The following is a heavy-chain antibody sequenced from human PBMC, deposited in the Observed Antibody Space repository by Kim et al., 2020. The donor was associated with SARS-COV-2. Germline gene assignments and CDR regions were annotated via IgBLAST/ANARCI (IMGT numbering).Heavy chain of an antibody. CDR2: ISGSGGAM. V-gene: IGHV3-48*03. CDR3: TRCTDTSGSYFYYGMDV. J-gene: IGHJ6*02. Sequence: GGSLRLSCAASGLTFNTYEMNWVRQAPGKGLEWVSFISGSGGAMYYADSVKGRFIISRDNAKKSLYLQMNSLRPEDTAVYYCTRCTDTSGSYFYYGMDVWGQGTTVTVSS. D-gene: IGHD3-22*01. CDR1: GLTFNTYE.